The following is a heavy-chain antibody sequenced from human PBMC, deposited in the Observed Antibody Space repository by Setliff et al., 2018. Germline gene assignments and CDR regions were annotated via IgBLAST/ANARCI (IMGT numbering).Heavy chain of an antibody. CDR3: AADFPGGAFPFDY. Sequence: ASVKVSCEASGYTFTSYAISWVRQAPGQGLEWMGGIIPIFGTANYAQKFQGRVTITTDESTSTAYMELSSLRSEDTAVYYCAADFPGGAFPFDYLGQGTMVTVSS. J-gene: IGHJ4*02. V-gene: IGHV1-69*05. CDR1: GYTFTSYA. CDR2: IIPIFGTA. D-gene: IGHD2-8*02.